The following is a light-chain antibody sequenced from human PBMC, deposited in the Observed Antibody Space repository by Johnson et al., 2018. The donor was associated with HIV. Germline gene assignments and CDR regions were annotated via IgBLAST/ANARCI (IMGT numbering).Light chain of an antibody. V-gene: IGLV1-51*02. CDR1: SSNIGNNY. CDR3: GTWDSSLSAYYV. J-gene: IGLJ1*01. CDR2: EHN. Sequence: QPVLTQPPSVSAAPGQKVTISCSGSSSNIGNNYVSWYQQLPGTAPKLLIYEHNKLPSGIPDRFSGSKSGTSATLGITGLQTGDEADDYCGTWDSSLSAYYVFGTGTKVTVL.